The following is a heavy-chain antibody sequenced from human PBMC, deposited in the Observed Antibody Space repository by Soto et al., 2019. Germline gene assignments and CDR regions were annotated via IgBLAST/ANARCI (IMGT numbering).Heavy chain of an antibody. CDR2: IDPSDSYT. CDR1: GYSFTSYW. D-gene: IGHD6-19*01. CDR3: ARDSSDQFDP. V-gene: IGHV5-10-1*01. Sequence: GESLKISCKGSGYSFTSYWITWVRQMPGKGLEWMGRIDPSDSYTNYSPSFQGHVTISADKSISTAYLQWSTLKASDTAMYYCARDSSDQFDPWGQGTLVTVSS. J-gene: IGHJ5*02.